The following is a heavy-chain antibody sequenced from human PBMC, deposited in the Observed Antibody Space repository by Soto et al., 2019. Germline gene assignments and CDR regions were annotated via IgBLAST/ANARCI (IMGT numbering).Heavy chain of an antibody. CDR1: GFTVSSNY. CDR3: TRDLPGYGSSWPRE. V-gene: IGHV3-53*01. J-gene: IGHJ4*02. D-gene: IGHD6-13*01. Sequence: GGSPRLSCAASGFTVSSNYMSWVRQAPGKGLEWVSVIFSGGSTYYADAVKGRFTISRDNSKNTLDLQMNSLRAEDTALYYCTRDLPGYGSSWPREWGQGTLVTVSS. CDR2: IFSGGST.